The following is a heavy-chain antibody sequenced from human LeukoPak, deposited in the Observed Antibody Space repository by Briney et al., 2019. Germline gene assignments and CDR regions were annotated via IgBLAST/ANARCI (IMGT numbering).Heavy chain of an antibody. CDR2: IWYDGSNK. CDR3: ARDLDSSGPLDY. D-gene: IGHD3-22*01. J-gene: IGHJ4*02. CDR1: GFTFSSYG. V-gene: IGHV3-33*08. Sequence: GGSLRLSCAASGFTFSSYGMPWVRQAPGKGLEWVAVIWYDGSNKYYADSVKGRFTISRDNSKNTLYLQMNSLRAEDTAVYYCARDLDSSGPLDYWGQGTLVTVSS.